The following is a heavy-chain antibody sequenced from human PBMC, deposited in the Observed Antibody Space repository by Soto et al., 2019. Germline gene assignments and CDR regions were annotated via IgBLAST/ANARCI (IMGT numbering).Heavy chain of an antibody. CDR1: GYTFTSYG. V-gene: IGHV1-18*01. CDR2: ISAYNGNT. Sequence: GASVKVSCKASGYTFTSYGISWVRQAPGQGLEWMGWISAYNGNTNYAQKLQGRVTMTTDTSTSTAYMELRSLRSDDTAVYYCARDLPFATGVVPAAHTFDYWGQGTLVTVSS. D-gene: IGHD2-2*01. CDR3: ARDLPFATGVVPAAHTFDY. J-gene: IGHJ4*02.